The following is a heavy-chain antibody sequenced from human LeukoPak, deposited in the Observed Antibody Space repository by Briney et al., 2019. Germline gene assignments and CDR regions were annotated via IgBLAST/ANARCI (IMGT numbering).Heavy chain of an antibody. CDR1: GYTFTGYY. CDR2: INPNSGGT. D-gene: IGHD3-10*01. V-gene: IGHV1-2*02. Sequence: AASVKVYCKASGYTFTGYYMHWVRQAPGQGLEWMGWINPNSGGTNYAQKFQGRVTMTRDTSISTAYMELSRLRSDDTAVYYCARQTYYYGSGSPDYWGQGTLVTVSS. CDR3: ARQTYYYGSGSPDY. J-gene: IGHJ4*02.